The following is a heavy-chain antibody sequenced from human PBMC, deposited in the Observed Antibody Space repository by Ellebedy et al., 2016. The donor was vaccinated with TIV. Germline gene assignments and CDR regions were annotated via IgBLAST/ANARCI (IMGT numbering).Heavy chain of an antibody. CDR2: INQDATKT. Sequence: GGSLRLSCAASGFSFRSYWMSWLRQAPGKGLEWVANINQDATKTFYVDSVEGRFTISRDNAKNSLFLQMNSLGAEDTSVYYCATDGSYGDYRFPAHAFTMWGQGTMVTVSS. CDR3: ATDGSYGDYRFPAHAFTM. D-gene: IGHD4-17*01. V-gene: IGHV3-7*01. J-gene: IGHJ3*02. CDR1: GFSFRSYW.